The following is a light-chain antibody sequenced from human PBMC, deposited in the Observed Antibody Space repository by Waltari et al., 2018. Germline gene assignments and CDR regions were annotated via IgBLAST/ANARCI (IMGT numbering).Light chain of an antibody. CDR2: YAS. CDR1: QTIGSR. V-gene: IGKV6-21*01. J-gene: IGKJ4*01. Sequence: IVLNQFPVFQSVTTKEKVNNTCRASQTIGSRLHWYQQKPDQSPKLLIKYASQSVSGVPSRFSGSGSGTDFTLTINSLEPEDAATYYCHQSSSFPLTFGGGTKVEIK. CDR3: HQSSSFPLT.